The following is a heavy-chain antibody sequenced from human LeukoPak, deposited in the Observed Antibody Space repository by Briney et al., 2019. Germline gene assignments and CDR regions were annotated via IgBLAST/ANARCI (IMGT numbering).Heavy chain of an antibody. Sequence: SETLSLTCTLSGGSISTYYWSWIRQPPGKGLEWIAYIYYSGSTHYNPSLKSRGTISVDTSKNQFSLKLGSVTAADTAVYYCARGSITVVPAFDIWGQGTMVTVSS. CDR1: GGSISTYY. V-gene: IGHV4-59*12. CDR3: ARGSITVVPAFDI. CDR2: IYYSGST. D-gene: IGHD3-10*01. J-gene: IGHJ3*02.